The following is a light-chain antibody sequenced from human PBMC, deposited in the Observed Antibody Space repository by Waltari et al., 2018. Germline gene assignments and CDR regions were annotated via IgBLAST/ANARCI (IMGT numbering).Light chain of an antibody. CDR2: AAT. V-gene: IGKV1-17*01. J-gene: IGKJ2*03. Sequence: DIQMTQSPSSLSASVGDTVTITCRARQGISSYLNWFQQKQGKAPKLLIYAATTLQSGVPSRFSGSGSGTGFTLTISSLQPEDFAAYYCLQHNSYPYSFCQWTKVEIK. CDR1: QGISSY. CDR3: LQHNSYPYS.